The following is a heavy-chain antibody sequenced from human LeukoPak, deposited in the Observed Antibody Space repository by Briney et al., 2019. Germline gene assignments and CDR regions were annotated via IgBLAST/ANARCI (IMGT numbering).Heavy chain of an antibody. CDR2: IRGSGGST. V-gene: IGHV3-23*01. J-gene: IGHJ4*02. CDR1: GFTFSSYA. D-gene: IGHD6-19*01. CDR3: AKYNSDWYDDY. Sequence: GGSLRLSCAASGFTFSSYAMSCARHAPGKGLEGVSAIRGSGGSTYYADSVKGRFTISRDNSKNTLYLQMSSLRAEDTALYYCAKYNSDWYDDYWGQGTLVTVSS.